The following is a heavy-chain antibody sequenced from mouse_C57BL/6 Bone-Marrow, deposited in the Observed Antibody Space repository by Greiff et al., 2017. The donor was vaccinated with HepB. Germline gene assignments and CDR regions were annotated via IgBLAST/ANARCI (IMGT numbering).Heavy chain of an antibody. V-gene: IGHV5-17*01. D-gene: IGHD2-12*01. J-gene: IGHJ4*01. Sequence: EVKLMESGGGLVKPGGSLKLSCAASGFTFSDYGMHWVRQAPEKGLEWVAYISSGSSTIYYADTVKGRFTISRDNAKNTLFLQMTSLRSEDTAMYYCARYDGGYYAMDYWGQGTSVTVSS. CDR3: ARYDGGYYAMDY. CDR2: ISSGSSTI. CDR1: GFTFSDYG.